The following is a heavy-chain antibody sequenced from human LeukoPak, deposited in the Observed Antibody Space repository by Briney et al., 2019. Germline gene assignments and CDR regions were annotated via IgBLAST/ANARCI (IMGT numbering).Heavy chain of an antibody. J-gene: IGHJ4*02. CDR2: ISGSGGST. Sequence: GGSLRLSCAASGFTFSSYAMSWVRQAPGKGLEWVSAISGSGGSTYYADSVKGRFTISRDNSKNTLYLQMNSLRAEDTAVYYCAKDLLPGLPTSLYYFDYWGQGTLVTVSS. D-gene: IGHD2-2*01. V-gene: IGHV3-23*01. CDR3: AKDLLPGLPTSLYYFDY. CDR1: GFTFSSYA.